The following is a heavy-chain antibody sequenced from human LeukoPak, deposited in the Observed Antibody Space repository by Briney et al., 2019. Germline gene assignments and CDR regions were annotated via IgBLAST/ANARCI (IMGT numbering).Heavy chain of an antibody. V-gene: IGHV4-31*03. CDR3: ARDRGYSGYYDY. J-gene: IGHJ4*02. CDR1: VGSISSGGYY. CDR2: IYYSGST. D-gene: IGHD5-12*01. Sequence: SQTLSLTCTVSVGSISSGGYYWSWIRQHPGKGLEWIGYIYYSGSTYYNPSLKSRVTISVDTSKNQFSLKLSSVTAADTAVYYCARDRGYSGYYDYWGQGTLVTVSS.